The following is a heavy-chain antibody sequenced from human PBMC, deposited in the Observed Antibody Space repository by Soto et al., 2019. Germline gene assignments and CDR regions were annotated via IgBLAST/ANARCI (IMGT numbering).Heavy chain of an antibody. J-gene: IGHJ5*02. D-gene: IGHD1-7*01. CDR3: AGYNWNYYFDP. Sequence: SETLSLTCTVSGGSVRDGSYYWAWLRQPPGKGLEWIGHIYHSGSTIYNPSLKSRVTISIDTSKSQFSLNPNSMTAADTAVYYCAGYNWNYYFDPWGQGTLVTVSS. CDR1: GGSVRDGSYY. CDR2: IYHSGST. V-gene: IGHV4-61*01.